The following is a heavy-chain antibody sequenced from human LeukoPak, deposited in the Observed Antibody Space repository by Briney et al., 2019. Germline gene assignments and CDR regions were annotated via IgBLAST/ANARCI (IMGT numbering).Heavy chain of an antibody. Sequence: PGGSLRLSCAASGFTFSSYTMHWVRQAPGKGLEWVAVISYDGSNKYYADSVKGRFTISRDNSKNTLYLQMNSLRAEDTAVYYCARDRGYDYVWGSYRYSLDVWGQGTTVTVSS. D-gene: IGHD3-16*02. CDR3: ARDRGYDYVWGSYRYSLDV. CDR2: ISYDGSNK. V-gene: IGHV3-30-3*01. CDR1: GFTFSSYT. J-gene: IGHJ6*02.